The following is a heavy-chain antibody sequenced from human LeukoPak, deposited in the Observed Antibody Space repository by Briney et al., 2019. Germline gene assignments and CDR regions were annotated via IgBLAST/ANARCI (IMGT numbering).Heavy chain of an antibody. J-gene: IGHJ5*02. CDR2: ITASAST. D-gene: IGHD5-18*01. CDR3: ARDRAGTQLWVEFAP. Sequence: PGGSLRLFCAASGFTVSGNYMSWGRQAPGKGLEWVSLITASASTFYAASVNPPFTISPDDSRNTLFLQMNSLTPEDTAVYYCARDRAGTQLWVEFAPCGQGTLLTVSS. V-gene: IGHV3-66*03. CDR1: GFTVSGNY.